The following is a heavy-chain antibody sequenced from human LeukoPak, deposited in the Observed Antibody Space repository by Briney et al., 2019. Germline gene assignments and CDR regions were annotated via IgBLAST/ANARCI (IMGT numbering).Heavy chain of an antibody. Sequence: SGPTLVKPTQTLTLTCNFSGFSRSTTGVTVGWIRQFPGRTLEWLALIYCDDEKRYNPSVKSRVSIARGASEKQVVLTMTNVDPVDTATYYCTHFLQLYSFDYWGQGALVTVSS. CDR1: GFSRSTTGVT. V-gene: IGHV2-5*02. CDR2: IYCDDEK. D-gene: IGHD1-1*01. CDR3: THFLQLYSFDY. J-gene: IGHJ4*02.